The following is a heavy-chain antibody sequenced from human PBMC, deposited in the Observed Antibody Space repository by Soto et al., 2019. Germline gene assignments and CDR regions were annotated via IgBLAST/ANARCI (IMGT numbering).Heavy chain of an antibody. D-gene: IGHD3-9*01. CDR2: IYSGGST. CDR1: GFTVSSNY. J-gene: IGHJ6*02. V-gene: IGHV3-53*01. CDR3: ARVGRYLNYGMDV. Sequence: EVQLVESGGGLIQPGGSLRLSCAASGFTVSSNYMSWVRQAPGKGLEWVSVIYSGGSTYYADSVKGRFTISRDNSKNTLYLQMNSLRAEDTAVYYCARVGRYLNYGMDVWGQGTTVTVSS.